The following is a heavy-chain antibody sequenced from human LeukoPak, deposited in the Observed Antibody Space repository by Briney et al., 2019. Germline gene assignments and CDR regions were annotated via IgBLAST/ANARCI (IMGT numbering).Heavy chain of an antibody. CDR3: ARDRYCSGDSCYSGFDP. D-gene: IGHD2-15*01. Sequence: ASVKVSCKASGYTFTSYGISWVRQAPGQGLEWMGWISAYNGNTNYAQKLQGRVTMTTDTSTSTAYMELRSLRSDDTAVYYCARDRYCSGDSCYSGFDPWGQGTLVTVSS. J-gene: IGHJ5*02. V-gene: IGHV1-18*01. CDR1: GYTFTSYG. CDR2: ISAYNGNT.